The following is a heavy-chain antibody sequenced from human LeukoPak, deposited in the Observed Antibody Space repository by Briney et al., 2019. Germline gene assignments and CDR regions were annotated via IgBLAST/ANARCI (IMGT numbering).Heavy chain of an antibody. V-gene: IGHV4/OR15-8*03. CDR1: GDSISNDNW. CDR3: ARVGGGIAVAVYHFDY. CDR2: IHHSGSP. D-gene: IGHD6-19*01. Sequence: SETLSLTCTVSGDSISNDNWWTWVRRPPGKRLEWIGEIHHSGSPIYKSSLRSRVPMSVDRSRNQCSLKLSSVTAADAAVYYCARVGGGIAVAVYHFDYWGQGILVTVSS. J-gene: IGHJ4*02.